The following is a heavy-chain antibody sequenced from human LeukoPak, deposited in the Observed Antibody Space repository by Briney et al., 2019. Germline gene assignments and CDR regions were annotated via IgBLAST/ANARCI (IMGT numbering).Heavy chain of an antibody. J-gene: IGHJ4*02. D-gene: IGHD3-10*01. CDR2: ISGSGGST. V-gene: IGHV3-23*01. Sequence: TGGSLRLSCAASGFTFSSYAMSWVRQAPGKGLEWVSAISGSGGSTYYADSVKGRFTISRDNSKNTLYLQMNSLRAEDTAVYYCAKDRTAGRQFDYWGQGTLVTVSS. CDR1: GFTFSSYA. CDR3: AKDRTAGRQFDY.